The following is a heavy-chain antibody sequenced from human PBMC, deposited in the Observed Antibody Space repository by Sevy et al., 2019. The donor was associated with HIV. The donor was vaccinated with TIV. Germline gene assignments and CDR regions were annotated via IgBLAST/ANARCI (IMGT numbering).Heavy chain of an antibody. CDR3: ARGPSEAAAGHFDS. Sequence: GGSLRLSCAASGFTFSSYWINWVRQAPGEGLEWVANINQGGNQKHYMDSVKGRFTISRDNAENAVYLQMNSLRVEDTAVYYCARGPSEAAAGHFDSWGQGTLVTVSS. CDR1: GFTFSSYW. V-gene: IGHV3-7*01. CDR2: INQGGNQK. D-gene: IGHD6-13*01. J-gene: IGHJ4*02.